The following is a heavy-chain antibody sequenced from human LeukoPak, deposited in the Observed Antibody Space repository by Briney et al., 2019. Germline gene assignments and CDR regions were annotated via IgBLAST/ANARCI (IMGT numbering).Heavy chain of an antibody. Sequence: GGSLRLSCAASGFTFSSYWMSWVRQAPGKGLEGVANIKQDGSEKYYVDSVKGGFAISRETAKNSLYLQMNRLRGEDTALYYCARSSRGAFDIWGQGTMVTVSS. D-gene: IGHD6-25*01. CDR2: IKQDGSEK. V-gene: IGHV3-7*01. J-gene: IGHJ3*02. CDR3: ARSSRGAFDI. CDR1: GFTFSSYW.